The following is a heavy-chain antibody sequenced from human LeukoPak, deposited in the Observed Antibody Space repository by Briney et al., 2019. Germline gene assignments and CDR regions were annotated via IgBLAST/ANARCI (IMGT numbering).Heavy chain of an antibody. CDR2: ISSSSSYI. CDR1: GFTFSSYS. Sequence: PGGSLRLSCAASGFTFSSYSMNWVRQAPGKGLEWVSSISSSSSYIYYADSVKGRFTISRDNAENSLYLQMNSLRAEDTAVYYCAVVVPAAMGVDYWGQGTLVTVSS. D-gene: IGHD2-2*01. CDR3: AVVVPAAMGVDY. V-gene: IGHV3-21*01. J-gene: IGHJ4*02.